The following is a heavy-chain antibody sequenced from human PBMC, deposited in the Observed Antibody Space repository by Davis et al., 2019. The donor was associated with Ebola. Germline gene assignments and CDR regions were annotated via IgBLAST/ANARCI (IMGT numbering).Heavy chain of an antibody. D-gene: IGHD6-13*01. CDR3: ARYVVSAAQSSVDW. J-gene: IGHJ4*02. CDR1: GFSFNTFG. Sequence: GESLKISCAASGFSFNTFGMHWVRQAPGKGLEWVAVIWYDGGVKYYADSVRGRFTISRDNSMDTLYLQMNSLRVDDTAVYYCARYVVSAAQSSVDWWGQGTLVIVSS. CDR2: IWYDGGVK. V-gene: IGHV3-33*01.